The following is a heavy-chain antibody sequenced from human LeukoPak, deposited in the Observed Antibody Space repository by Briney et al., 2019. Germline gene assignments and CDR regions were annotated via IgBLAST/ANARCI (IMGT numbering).Heavy chain of an antibody. J-gene: IGHJ4*01. CDR2: ISTSSSYT. V-gene: IGHV3-21*04. CDR3: DITGGGDSGYGNVDY. Sequence: GQSVNLSCQASGFTFSSYTMNWVRQAPGQGLEWVGCISTSSSYTYYAHSVKGRFTITRDKSTNSVYMQLNSLRAEDTAVYYCDITGGGDSGYGNVDYW. CDR1: GFTFSSYT. D-gene: IGHD5-12*01.